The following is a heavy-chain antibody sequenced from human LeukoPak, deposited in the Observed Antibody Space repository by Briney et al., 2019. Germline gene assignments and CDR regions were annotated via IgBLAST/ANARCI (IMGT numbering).Heavy chain of an antibody. D-gene: IGHD3-10*01. V-gene: IGHV1-18*01. CDR3: AKDQEYYGSGFNWFDP. J-gene: IGHJ5*02. CDR1: GYTFSSYG. Sequence: GASVKVSCKASGYTFSSYGIRWVRQAPGQGLEWMVWISAYNGNTKYAQKYQGRITMTTDTSTSTAYMELRSLRSDDTAVYYCAKDQEYYGSGFNWFDPWGQGTLITVSS. CDR2: ISAYNGNT.